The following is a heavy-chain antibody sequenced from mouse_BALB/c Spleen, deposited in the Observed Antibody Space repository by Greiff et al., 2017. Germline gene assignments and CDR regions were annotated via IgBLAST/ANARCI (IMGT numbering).Heavy chain of an antibody. D-gene: IGHD2-3*01. V-gene: IGHV1-14*01. CDR1: GYTFTSYV. CDR3: ARYDGYYLYYFDY. CDR2: INPYNDGT. Sequence: VQLQQSGPELVKPGASVKMSGKASGYTFTSYVMHWVKQKPGQGLEWIGYINPYNDGTKYNEKFKGKATLTSDKSSSTAYMELSSLTSEDSAVYYCARYDGYYLYYFDYWGQGTTLTVSS. J-gene: IGHJ2*01.